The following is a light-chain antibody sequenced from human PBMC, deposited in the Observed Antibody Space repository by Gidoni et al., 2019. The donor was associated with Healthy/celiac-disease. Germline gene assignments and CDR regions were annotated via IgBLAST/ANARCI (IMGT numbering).Light chain of an antibody. CDR2: AAS. CDR3: QKYNSAPWT. Sequence: DIQLTQSPSSLSASVGDRVTITCRASQRISNYLAWYQQKPGKVPKLLIYAASTLQSGVPSRFSGSGSGTYFTLTISSLQPEDVATYYCQKYNSAPWTFGQGTKVEIK. J-gene: IGKJ1*01. CDR1: QRISNY. V-gene: IGKV1-27*01.